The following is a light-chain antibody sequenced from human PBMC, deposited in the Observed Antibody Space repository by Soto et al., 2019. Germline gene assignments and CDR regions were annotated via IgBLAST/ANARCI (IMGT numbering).Light chain of an antibody. CDR3: QSYASRLNGYV. J-gene: IGLJ1*01. Sequence: QCVLKQPASGNGVHGRGGSICCNGSSSNSGAGYDVHWYQQLPRRAPKLLIYSRVHRPSGVPARFSASKSGTSASLAITGLRPEDEADYFCQSYASRLNGYVFATATKVTVL. V-gene: IGLV1-40*01. CDR1: SSNSGAGYD. CDR2: SRV.